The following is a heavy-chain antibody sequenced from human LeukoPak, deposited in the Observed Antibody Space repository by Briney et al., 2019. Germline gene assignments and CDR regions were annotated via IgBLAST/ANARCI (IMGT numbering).Heavy chain of an antibody. J-gene: IGHJ5*02. V-gene: IGHV3-7*05. CDR1: GFTYSSYW. Sequence: GGSLRLSCEASGFTYSSYWLNWVRQAPGKGLEWVANIKQDGSEKYYVDSVKGRFTISRDNSKNTLYLQMNSLRAEDTAVYYCAKGGYPEDWFDPWGQGTLVTVSS. CDR3: AKGGYPEDWFDP. CDR2: IKQDGSEK. D-gene: IGHD6-25*01.